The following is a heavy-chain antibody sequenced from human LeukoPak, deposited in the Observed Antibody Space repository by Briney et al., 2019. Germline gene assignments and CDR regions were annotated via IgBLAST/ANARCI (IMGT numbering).Heavy chain of an antibody. V-gene: IGHV4-61*02. J-gene: IGHJ6*03. CDR1: GGSISSGSYY. CDR3: ARRRGVLRFFNMDV. Sequence: PSQTLSLTCTVSGGSISSGSYYWSWIRQPAGKGLEWIGRIYTSGSTNYNPSLKSRVTISVDTSKNQFSLKLSSVTAADTAVYYCARRRGVLRFFNMDVWGKGTTVTVSS. D-gene: IGHD3-3*01. CDR2: IYTSGST.